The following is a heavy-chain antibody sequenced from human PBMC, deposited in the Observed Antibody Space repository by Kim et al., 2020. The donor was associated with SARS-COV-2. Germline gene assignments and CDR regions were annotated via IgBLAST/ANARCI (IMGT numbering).Heavy chain of an antibody. CDR3: ARGEDGYSIDY. V-gene: IGHV3-13*01. CDR2: IGTAGDT. Sequence: GGSLRLSCAASGFTFSSYDMHWVRQATGKGLEWVSAIGTAGDTYYPGSVKGRFTISRENAKNSLYLQMNSLRAGDTAVYYCARGEDGYSIDYWGQGTLVTVSS. CDR1: GFTFSSYD. D-gene: IGHD5-18*01. J-gene: IGHJ4*02.